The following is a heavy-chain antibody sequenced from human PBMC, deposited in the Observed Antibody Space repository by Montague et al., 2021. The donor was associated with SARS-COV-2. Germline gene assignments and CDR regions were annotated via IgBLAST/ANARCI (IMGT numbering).Heavy chain of an antibody. V-gene: IGHV4-39*01. D-gene: IGHD3-3*01. CDR1: DDSISSSSYY. Sequence: SETLSLTCTVSDDSISSSSYYWAWIRQPPGKGLEWIGSIYYSGSTYYNPSLKSRVTISVDTSKKQFSLNLSSVTAADTAVFYCVRGRSVYFNPLDYWGQGTLVTVSS. CDR2: IYYSGST. J-gene: IGHJ4*02. CDR3: VRGRSVYFNPLDY.